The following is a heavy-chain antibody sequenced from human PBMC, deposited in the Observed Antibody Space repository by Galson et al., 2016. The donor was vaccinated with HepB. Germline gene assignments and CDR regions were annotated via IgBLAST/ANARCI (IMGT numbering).Heavy chain of an antibody. CDR2: VYYNGAT. Sequence: ETLSLTCTVSGGSINGYFWAWIRQPPGKGLEWLGHVYYNGATSYSPSFWSRVAMSVDMSKNQWSLRLNSMTAADTAFYYCARYDIRGYYYEIWGQGTLVTVSS. CDR3: ARYDIRGYYYEI. V-gene: IGHV4-59*03. D-gene: IGHD3-22*01. CDR1: GGSINGYF. J-gene: IGHJ4*02.